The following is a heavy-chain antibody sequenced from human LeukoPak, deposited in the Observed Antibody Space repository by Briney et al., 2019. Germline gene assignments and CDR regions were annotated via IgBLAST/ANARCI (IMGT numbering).Heavy chain of an antibody. D-gene: IGHD2/OR15-2a*01. CDR3: TRGDNT. CDR1: GGSISSGSSY. J-gene: IGHJ5*02. V-gene: IGHV4-61*02. CDR2: IYTSGNT. Sequence: SQTLSLTCTVSGGSISSGSSYWSWIRQPAGKGLEWIGRIYTSGNTNYKPSLQSRVTISVDTAKNQFSLKLSSVTAADTAVYYCTRGDNTWGQGTLVTVSS.